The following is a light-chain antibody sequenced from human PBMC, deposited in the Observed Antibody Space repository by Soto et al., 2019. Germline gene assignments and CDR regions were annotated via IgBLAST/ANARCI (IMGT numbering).Light chain of an antibody. V-gene: IGLV2-14*01. CDR1: SSDVGGYNY. Sequence: QSVLTQPASVSGSPGQSITISCTGTSSDVGGYNYVSWYQQHPGKAPKLFIYDVRNRPSGVSNRFSGSKSGNTASLTISGLQAEDEADYYCNSYTSSNTYVFGTGTKVTVL. CDR2: DVR. J-gene: IGLJ1*01. CDR3: NSYTSSNTYV.